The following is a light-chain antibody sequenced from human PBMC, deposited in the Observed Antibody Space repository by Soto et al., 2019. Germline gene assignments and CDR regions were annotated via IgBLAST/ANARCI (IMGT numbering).Light chain of an antibody. V-gene: IGLV1-40*01. CDR1: SSNIGAGYD. CDR2: GNS. CDR3: QSYDSSLSGWV. J-gene: IGLJ3*02. Sequence: QSVLTQPPSVSGAPGQRVTISCTGSSSNIGAGYDVHWYQQLPGTAPKLLIYGNSNRPSGVPDRFSGSKSGTSASLAITGLRAEDDVDYYCQSYDSSLSGWVFGGGTKLTVL.